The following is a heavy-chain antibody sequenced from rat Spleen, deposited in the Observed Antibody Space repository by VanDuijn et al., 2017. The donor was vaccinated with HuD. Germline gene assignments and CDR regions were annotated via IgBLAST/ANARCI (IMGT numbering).Heavy chain of an antibody. D-gene: IGHD1-9*01. J-gene: IGHJ2*01. CDR1: GHSIASSY. CDR3: ARYVVYYGYTFDY. CDR2: ISYSGST. V-gene: IGHV3-1*01. Sequence: EVQLQESGPGLVKPSQSLSLTCSVTGHSIASSYRWNWIRKFPGNKMEWIGHISYSGSTSYNPSLKSRISITRDTSKNQFFLQLNSVTTEDTATYYCARYVVYYGYTFDYWGQGVMVTVSS.